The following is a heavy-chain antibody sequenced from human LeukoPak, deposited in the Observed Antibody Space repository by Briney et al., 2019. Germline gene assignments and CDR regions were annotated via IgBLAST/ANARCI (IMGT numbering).Heavy chain of an antibody. CDR2: ISPTGSTT. CDR1: GSSFSGHW. CDR3: ARGPNSNWSGLDF. V-gene: IGHV3-74*01. D-gene: IGHD6-6*01. Sequence: GGSLGLSCTASGSSFSGHWMHWARQLPGKGLVWVSRISPTGSTTSYADSVKGRFTVSRDNAKNTLYLQVNNLRAEDTAVYYCARGPNSNWSGLDFWGQGTLLTVSS. J-gene: IGHJ4*02.